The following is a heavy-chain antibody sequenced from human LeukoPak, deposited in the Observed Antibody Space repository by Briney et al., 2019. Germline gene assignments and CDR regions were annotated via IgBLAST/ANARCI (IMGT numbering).Heavy chain of an antibody. Sequence: SETLSLTCTVSGGSISSGSYFWRWLRQPATKGLQWIGHIYTSGSTNYNPSLKSRVTISLDTSKNQFSLRLSSVTAADTAVYYCARVPGRDAYLVRRYFYYMDVWGKGTTVTIS. D-gene: IGHD5-24*01. CDR2: IYTSGST. CDR3: ARVPGRDAYLVRRYFYYMDV. V-gene: IGHV4-61*09. J-gene: IGHJ6*03. CDR1: GGSISSGSYF.